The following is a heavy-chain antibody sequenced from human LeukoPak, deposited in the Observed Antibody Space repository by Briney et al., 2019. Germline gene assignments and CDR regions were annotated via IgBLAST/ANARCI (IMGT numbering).Heavy chain of an antibody. CDR2: INAGNGDT. V-gene: IGHV1-3*01. D-gene: IGHD2-21*01. J-gene: IGHJ4*02. CDR3: ARDDCGDTCYPGGY. CDR1: GYTFTKYV. Sequence: ASVKVSCKASGYTFTKYVVHWVRQAPGQRPEWMGWINAGNGDTKYSQNFQDRVTITRDASANTAYMELSSLTSEDTALYYCARDDCGDTCYPGGYWGQGTLVTVSS.